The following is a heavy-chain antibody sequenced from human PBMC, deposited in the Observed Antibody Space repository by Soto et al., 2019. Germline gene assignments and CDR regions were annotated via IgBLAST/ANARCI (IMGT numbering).Heavy chain of an antibody. V-gene: IGHV1-18*04. CDR2: ISGYNGDI. J-gene: IGHJ4*02. CDR1: GYTFNRHG. Sequence: QVHLVQSGGEVKKPGASVKVSCTASGYTFNRHGITWVRQDPGQGLEWMGWISGYNGDINYEQKFQGRVTLSSDTLTSTVYLELKSLRFDDTAVYYCARVRIVGAREIDFWGQGTLVTVSA. CDR3: ARVRIVGAREIDF. D-gene: IGHD1-26*01.